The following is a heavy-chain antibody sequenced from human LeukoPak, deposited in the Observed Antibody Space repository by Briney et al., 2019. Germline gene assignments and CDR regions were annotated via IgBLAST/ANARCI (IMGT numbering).Heavy chain of an antibody. CDR3: ASPLSSTGLDAFDI. CDR1: GFTVSSNY. CDR2: IYSGGST. Sequence: PGGSLRLSCAASGFTVSSNYMSWVRQAPGKGLEWVSVIYSGGSTYYADSVKGRFTISRDNSKNTLYLQMNSLRAEDTAVYYCASPLSSTGLDAFDIWGQGTMVTVSS. J-gene: IGHJ3*02. D-gene: IGHD4-17*01. V-gene: IGHV3-53*01.